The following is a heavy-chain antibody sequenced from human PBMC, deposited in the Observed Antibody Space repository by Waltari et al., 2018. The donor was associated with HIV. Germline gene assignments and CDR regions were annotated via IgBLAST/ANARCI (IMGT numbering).Heavy chain of an antibody. Sequence: QVQLQQSGPGLVKPSQTLSLTCAISGDTVSSNSPAWHRIRQSPRRGLEWLGRTYFRSKWYIDYAVSVKSRITINPDTSKNHFSLQLNSVTPEDTAVYFCARGWDYDFWSGLEGGKYDPWGLGTLVTVSS. V-gene: IGHV6-1*01. CDR3: ARGWDYDFWSGLEGGKYDP. CDR2: TYFRSKWYI. CDR1: GDTVSSNSPA. J-gene: IGHJ5*02. D-gene: IGHD3-3*01.